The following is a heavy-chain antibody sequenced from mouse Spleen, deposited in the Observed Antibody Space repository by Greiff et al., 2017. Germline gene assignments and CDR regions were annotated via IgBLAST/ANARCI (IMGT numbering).Heavy chain of an antibody. J-gene: IGHJ1*01. CDR1: GYTFTDYE. V-gene: IGHV1-15*01. CDR2: IDPETGGT. CDR3: TRTDFTTATNFDV. D-gene: IGHD1-2*01. Sequence: VQRVESGAELVRPGASVTLSCKASGYTFTDYEMNWVKQTPVHGLEWIGAIDPETGGTASNQKFKGKAILTADKSSSTAYMELRSLTSEDSAVYYCTRTDFTTATNFDVWGAGTTVTVSS.